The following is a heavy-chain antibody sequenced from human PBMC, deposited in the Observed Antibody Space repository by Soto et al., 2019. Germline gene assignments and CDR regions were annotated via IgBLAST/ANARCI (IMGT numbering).Heavy chain of an antibody. V-gene: IGHV3-30-3*01. Sequence: VAVISYDGSNKYYADSVKGRFTISRDNSKNTLYLQMNSLRAEDTAVYYCARDGSYYVIYYYYYGMDVWGQGTTVTVSS. D-gene: IGHD1-26*01. CDR3: ARDGSYYVIYYYYYGMDV. CDR2: ISYDGSNK. J-gene: IGHJ6*02.